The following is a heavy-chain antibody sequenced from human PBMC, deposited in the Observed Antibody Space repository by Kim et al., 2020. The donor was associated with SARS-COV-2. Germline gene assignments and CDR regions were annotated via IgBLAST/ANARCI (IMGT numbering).Heavy chain of an antibody. J-gene: IGHJ3*02. V-gene: IGHV3-30*01. CDR3: ARAMYYDFWSGYYFAFDI. Sequence: KSRFTISKDNSKNTLYLQMNSLRAEDTAVYYCARAMYYDFWSGYYFAFDIWGQGTMVTVSS. D-gene: IGHD3-3*01.